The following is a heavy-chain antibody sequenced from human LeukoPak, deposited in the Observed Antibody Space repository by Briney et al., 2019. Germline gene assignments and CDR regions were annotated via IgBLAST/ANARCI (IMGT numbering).Heavy chain of an antibody. Sequence: GGSLRLSCAASGFTFDDYAMHWVRQAPGKGLEWVSGISWNSGSIGYADSVKGRFTISRDNAKNSHYLQMKSLRDDDTAVYYCARLWFGANWFDPWGQGTLVTVSS. J-gene: IGHJ5*02. D-gene: IGHD3-10*01. CDR3: ARLWFGANWFDP. CDR2: ISWNSGSI. V-gene: IGHV3-9*01. CDR1: GFTFDDYA.